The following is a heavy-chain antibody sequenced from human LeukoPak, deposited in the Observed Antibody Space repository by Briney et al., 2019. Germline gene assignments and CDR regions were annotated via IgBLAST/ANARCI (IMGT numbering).Heavy chain of an antibody. CDR1: GFTFSSYG. D-gene: IGHD3-3*02. J-gene: IGHJ5*02. CDR3: AKEGGSLSHFWSGNARFDP. V-gene: IGHV3-30*02. Sequence: GGSLRLSCAASGFTFSSYGMHWVRQAPGKGLEWVAFIRYDGSNKYYADSVKGRFTISRDNSKNTLYLQMNSLRAEDTAVYYCAKEGGSLSHFWSGNARFDPWGQGTLVTVSS. CDR2: IRYDGSNK.